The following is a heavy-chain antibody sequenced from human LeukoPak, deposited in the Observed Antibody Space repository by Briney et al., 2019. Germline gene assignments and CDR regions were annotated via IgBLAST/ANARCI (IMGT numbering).Heavy chain of an antibody. CDR3: ARQRYSGSYFVDY. D-gene: IGHD1-26*01. J-gene: IGHJ4*02. CDR1: GGSISSYY. CDR2: IYYSGST. V-gene: IGHV4-59*08. Sequence: SETLSLTCTVSGGSISSYYWSWIRQPPGKGLEWIGYIYYSGSTNYNPSLKSRVTISVDTSKNQFSLKLSSVTAADTAVYYCARQRYSGSYFVDYWGQGTLVTVSS.